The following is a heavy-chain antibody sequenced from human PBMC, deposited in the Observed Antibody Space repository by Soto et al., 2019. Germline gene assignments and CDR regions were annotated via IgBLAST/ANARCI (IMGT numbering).Heavy chain of an antibody. Sequence: EVQLVESGGGLVQPGGSLRLSCAASGFTFSSYWMSWVRQAPGKGLEWVANIKQDGGEKYYVDSVKGRFTISRDNAKNSLYLQMNSLRAEDTAVYYCARESGVCSSTSCYRGYAFDIWGQGTMVTVSS. CDR1: GFTFSSYW. J-gene: IGHJ3*02. CDR3: ARESGVCSSTSCYRGYAFDI. V-gene: IGHV3-7*01. D-gene: IGHD2-2*01. CDR2: IKQDGGEK.